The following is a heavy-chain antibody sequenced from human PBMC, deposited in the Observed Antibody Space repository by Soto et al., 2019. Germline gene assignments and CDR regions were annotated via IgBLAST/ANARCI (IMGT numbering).Heavy chain of an antibody. V-gene: IGHV1-69*04. D-gene: IGHD4-17*01. CDR3: ARDLENDYGDYVAFDI. CDR2: IIPILGIA. J-gene: IGHJ3*02. Sequence: SVKVSCKASGGTFNSYTSSWVRQDPGQGLEWMGRIIPILGIANYAQKFQGRVTITADKSTSTAYMELSSLRSEDTAVYYCARDLENDYGDYVAFDIWGQGTMVTVSS. CDR1: GGTFNSYT.